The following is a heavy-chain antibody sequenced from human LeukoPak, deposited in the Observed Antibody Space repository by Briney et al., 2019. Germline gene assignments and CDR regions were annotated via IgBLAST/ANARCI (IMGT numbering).Heavy chain of an antibody. Sequence: KPSETLSLTCTVSGGSISSSSYYWGWIRQPPGKGLEWIGSIYYSGSTYYNPSLKSRVTISVDTSKNQFSLRLSSVTAADTAVYYCARLYDSWAFDIWGQGTMVTVSS. CDR2: IYYSGST. CDR3: ARLYDSWAFDI. V-gene: IGHV4-39*07. J-gene: IGHJ3*02. D-gene: IGHD3-22*01. CDR1: GGSISSSSYY.